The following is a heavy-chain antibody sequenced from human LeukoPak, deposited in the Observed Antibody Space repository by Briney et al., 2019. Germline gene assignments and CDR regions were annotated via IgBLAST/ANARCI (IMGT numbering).Heavy chain of an antibody. CDR1: GFTFSSYA. J-gene: IGHJ4*02. V-gene: IGHV3-23*01. D-gene: IGHD4-17*01. CDR3: AKSDQSTVTTRALAFDY. CDR2: ISGSGGST. Sequence: GGSLRLSCAASGFTFSSYAMSWVRQAPGKGLEWVSAISGSGGSTYYADSVKGRFTISRDDSKNTLYLQMNSLRAEDTAVYYCAKSDQSTVTTRALAFDYWGQGTLVTVSS.